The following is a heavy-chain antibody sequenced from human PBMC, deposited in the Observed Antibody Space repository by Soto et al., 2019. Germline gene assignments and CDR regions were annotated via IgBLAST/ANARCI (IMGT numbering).Heavy chain of an antibody. CDR2: INSDGSST. V-gene: IGHV3-74*01. J-gene: IGHJ4*02. CDR3: AKDDPRTVTKDSAVFDY. D-gene: IGHD4-17*01. CDR1: GFTFSSYW. Sequence: GGSLRLSCAASGFTFSSYWMHWVRQAPGKGLVWVSRINSDGSSTSYADSVKGRFTISRDNSKNTLYLQMNSLRAEDTAVYYCAKDDPRTVTKDSAVFDYWGQGTLVTVSS.